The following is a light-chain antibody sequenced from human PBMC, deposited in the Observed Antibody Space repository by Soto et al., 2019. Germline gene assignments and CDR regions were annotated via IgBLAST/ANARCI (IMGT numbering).Light chain of an antibody. CDR1: QGIRND. CDR2: YAS. Sequence: AIQMTQSPSSLSASVGDRVTITCRASQGIRNDLGWYQQQPGKAPNLLIYYASSLQSGVPSRFSGSGSGTDFTLTISSLQPEDFATYYCLQDYSYPYTFGQGTKLEIK. CDR3: LQDYSYPYT. V-gene: IGKV1-6*01. J-gene: IGKJ2*01.